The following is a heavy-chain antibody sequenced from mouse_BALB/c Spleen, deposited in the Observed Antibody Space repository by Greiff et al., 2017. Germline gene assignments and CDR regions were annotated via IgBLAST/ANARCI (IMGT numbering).Heavy chain of an antibody. CDR2: INPSNGGT. J-gene: IGHJ4*01. CDR1: GYTFTSYY. V-gene: IGHV1S81*02. CDR3: TRKGRVRQLDAMDY. D-gene: IGHD3-2*01. Sequence: QVQLQQSGAELVKPGASVKLSCKASGYTFTSYYMYWVKQRPGQGLEWIGEINPSNGGTNFNEKFKSKATLTVDKSSSTAYMQLSSLTSEDSAVYYCTRKGRVRQLDAMDYWGQGTSVTVSS.